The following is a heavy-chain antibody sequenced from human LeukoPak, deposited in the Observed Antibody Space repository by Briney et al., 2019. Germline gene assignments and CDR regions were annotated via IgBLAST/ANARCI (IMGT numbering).Heavy chain of an antibody. Sequence: GGSLRLSCAASGFTFSSYGMHWVRQAPGKGLEWVAVISYDGSNKYYADSVKGRFTISRDNSKNTLYLQMNSLRAEDTAVYYCAKEVEDSSGYYYVKAFDIWGQGTMVTVSS. CDR1: GFTFSSYG. CDR3: AKEVEDSSGYYYVKAFDI. J-gene: IGHJ3*02. D-gene: IGHD3-22*01. V-gene: IGHV3-30*18. CDR2: ISYDGSNK.